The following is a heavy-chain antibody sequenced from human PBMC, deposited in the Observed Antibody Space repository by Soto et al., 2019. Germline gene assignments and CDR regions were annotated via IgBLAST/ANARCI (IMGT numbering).Heavy chain of an antibody. CDR3: ARHEYGSGSYYGFDP. D-gene: IGHD3-10*01. J-gene: IGHJ5*02. V-gene: IGHV4-59*08. CDR1: GCSISNYY. CDR2: IYYSGST. Sequence: SETLCLTCSVSGCSISNYYWSWIRQPPGKGLEWIAYIYYSGSTNYNPSLKSRVTISIDTSKNQVSLKLSSVTAADTAVYYCARHEYGSGSYYGFDPWGRGTLVTVSS.